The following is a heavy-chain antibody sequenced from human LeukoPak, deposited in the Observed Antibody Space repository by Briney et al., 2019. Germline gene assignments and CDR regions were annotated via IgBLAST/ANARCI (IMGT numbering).Heavy chain of an antibody. J-gene: IGHJ4*02. CDR1: GFTFSSYA. Sequence: PGGSLRLSCAASGFTFSSYAMSWVRQAPGKGLEWVSAISGSGGSTYYADSVKGRFTISRDNSKNTLYLQMNSLRAEDTAVYYCAQDPSGPLSGAYNYWGQGTLVTVSS. V-gene: IGHV3-23*01. D-gene: IGHD1-26*01. CDR2: ISGSGGST. CDR3: AQDPSGPLSGAYNY.